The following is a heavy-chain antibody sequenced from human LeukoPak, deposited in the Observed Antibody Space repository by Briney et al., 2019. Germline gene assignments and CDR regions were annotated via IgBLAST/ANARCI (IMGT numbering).Heavy chain of an antibody. J-gene: IGHJ4*02. Sequence: SGGPLRLSCAASGFTFSSYRMLWVRQAPGKGLEGVAVISYDGYNKYYADSVKRLFTISRDNSKNTLYLQMNTLRAEDTAVYYCAKEGCSGGSCYSRFFDYWGQGTLVTVSS. CDR3: AKEGCSGGSCYSRFFDY. CDR1: GFTFSSYR. CDR2: ISYDGYNK. V-gene: IGHV3-30*18. D-gene: IGHD2-15*01.